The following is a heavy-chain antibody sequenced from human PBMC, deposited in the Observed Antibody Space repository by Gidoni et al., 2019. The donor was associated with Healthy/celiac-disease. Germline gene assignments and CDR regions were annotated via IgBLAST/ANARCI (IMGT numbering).Heavy chain of an antibody. Sequence: EVQLVESGGGLVKPGGSLRLSCAASGFTFSSYSMNWVRQAPGKGLEWVSSSSSSSSYIYYADSVKGRFTISRDNAKNSLYLQMNSLRAEDTAVYYCARDEGEGEIRSPEFDYWGQGTLVTVSS. V-gene: IGHV3-21*01. CDR2: SSSSSSYI. CDR3: ARDEGEGEIRSPEFDY. D-gene: IGHD3-16*01. J-gene: IGHJ4*02. CDR1: GFTFSSYS.